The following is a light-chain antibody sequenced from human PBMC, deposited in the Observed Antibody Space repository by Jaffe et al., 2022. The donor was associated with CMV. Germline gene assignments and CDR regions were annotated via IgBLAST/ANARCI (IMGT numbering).Light chain of an antibody. CDR2: EDT. CDR3: YSTDSEAYLWM. Sequence: SYDLTQPPSVSVSPGQTARITCSGVTLAKRFVYWYQQKSGQAPVLVIYEDTKRPSGIPQRFSGSSSGTMATLTLTGAQVEDEADYYCYSTDSEAYLWMFGGGTKLTVL. J-gene: IGLJ3*02. V-gene: IGLV3-10*01. CDR1: TLAKRF.